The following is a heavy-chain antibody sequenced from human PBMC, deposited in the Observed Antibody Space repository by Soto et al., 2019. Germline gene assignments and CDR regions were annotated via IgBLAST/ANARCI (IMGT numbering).Heavy chain of an antibody. Sequence: PSETLSLTCTVSGLSFGTGGSYWSWIRYRPGKGLEWIGYIYDSGNTHYNPSLTSRVTVSVDTSKNQFSLKLTSVTAADTAVYYCVGSGYSPFDYWGQGTLVTVSS. CDR2: IYDSGNT. J-gene: IGHJ4*02. V-gene: IGHV4-30-4*08. CDR1: GLSFGTGGSY. CDR3: VGSGYSPFDY. D-gene: IGHD3-22*01.